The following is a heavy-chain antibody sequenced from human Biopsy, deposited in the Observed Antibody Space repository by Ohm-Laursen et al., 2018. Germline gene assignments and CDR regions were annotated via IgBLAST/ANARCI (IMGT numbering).Heavy chain of an antibody. D-gene: IGHD5-18*01. CDR3: AKARTLDTAIDFDY. V-gene: IGHV4-59*12. CDR1: RDSISNYY. Sequence: GTLSLTCIVSRDSISNYYWTWIRQSPGKGLEWIGYIYYTGSTNYNPSVKSRVTISVDTSKNQFSLKLTSVTAADTAVYYCAKARTLDTAIDFDYWGQGTLVTVSS. J-gene: IGHJ4*02. CDR2: IYYTGST.